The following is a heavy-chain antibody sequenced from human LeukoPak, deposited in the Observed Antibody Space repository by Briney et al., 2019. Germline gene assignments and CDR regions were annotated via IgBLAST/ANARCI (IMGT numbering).Heavy chain of an antibody. Sequence: SVKVSCKASGGTFSSYAISWVRQAPGRRLEWMGGIIPIFGTANYAQKFQGRVTITTDESTSTTYMELSSLRSEDTAVYYCAREDIQLVQVYWGQGTLVTVSS. CDR1: GGTFSSYA. D-gene: IGHD6-13*01. CDR2: IIPIFGTA. CDR3: AREDIQLVQVY. J-gene: IGHJ4*02. V-gene: IGHV1-69*05.